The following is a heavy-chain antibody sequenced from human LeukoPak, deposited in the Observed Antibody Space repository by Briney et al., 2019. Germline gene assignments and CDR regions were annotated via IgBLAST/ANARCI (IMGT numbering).Heavy chain of an antibody. J-gene: IGHJ4*02. CDR3: AKRAVTTRTFDY. CDR2: ISGSGGST. CDR1: GFTFSSNA. D-gene: IGHD4-17*01. V-gene: IGHV3-23*01. Sequence: PGGSLGLSCAASGFTFSSNAMSWVRQAPGKGLEWVSGISGSGGSTYYADSVKGRFTISRDNSKNTLYLQMNSLRAEDTAVYYCAKRAVTTRTFDYWGQGTLVTVSS.